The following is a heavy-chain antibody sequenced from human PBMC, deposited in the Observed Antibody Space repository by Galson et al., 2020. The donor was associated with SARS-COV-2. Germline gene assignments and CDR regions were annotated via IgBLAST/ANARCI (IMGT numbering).Heavy chain of an antibody. CDR1: GFTFSSYA. D-gene: IGHD7-27*01. CDR2: ISGSGGST. V-gene: IGHV3-23*01. J-gene: IGHJ6*02. Sequence: GGSLRLSCAASGFTFSSYAMSWVRQAPGKGLEWVSAISGSGGSTYYADSVKGRFTISRDNSKNTLYLQMNSLRAEDTAVYYCAKELDWGYYYYGMDVWGQGTTVTVAS. CDR3: AKELDWGYYYYGMDV.